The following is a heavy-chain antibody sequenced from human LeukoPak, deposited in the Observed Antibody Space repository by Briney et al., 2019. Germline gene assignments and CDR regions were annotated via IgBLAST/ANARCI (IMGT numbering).Heavy chain of an antibody. V-gene: IGHV1-2*02. CDR2: INPNSGST. CDR3: ARDRVLRYFDWTQIDY. Sequence: ASVKVSCKASGYTFAAYYMYWVRQAPGQGLEWMGWINPNSGSTNYAQRFQGRVTMTRDTSISTAYMELSRLTSDDTAVYYCARDRVLRYFDWTQIDYWGQGTLVTVSS. D-gene: IGHD3-9*01. CDR1: GYTFAAYY. J-gene: IGHJ4*02.